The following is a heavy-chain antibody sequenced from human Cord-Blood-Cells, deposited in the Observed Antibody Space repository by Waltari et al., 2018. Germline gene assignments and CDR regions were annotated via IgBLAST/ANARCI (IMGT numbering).Heavy chain of an antibody. Sequence: QVQLQQWGAGLLKPSETLSLTCAVYGGSFSGYYWSWIRQPPGKGLGWIGEINHSVSTNYNPSLKSRVTISVDTSKNHFSLKLSSVTAADTAVYYCARGGYSYGYDYWGQGTLVTVSS. CDR1: GGSFSGYY. V-gene: IGHV4-34*01. CDR3: ARGGYSYGYDY. CDR2: INHSVST. J-gene: IGHJ4*02. D-gene: IGHD5-18*01.